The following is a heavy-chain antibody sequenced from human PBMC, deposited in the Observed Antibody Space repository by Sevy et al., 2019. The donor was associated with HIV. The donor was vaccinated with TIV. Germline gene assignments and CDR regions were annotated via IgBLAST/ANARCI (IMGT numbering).Heavy chain of an antibody. CDR3: ARGSTDRYYGMDV. CDR1: GFTVSSNY. V-gene: IGHV3-66*01. D-gene: IGHD4-17*01. CDR2: IYSGNST. Sequence: GGSLRLSCAASGFTVSSNYMSWVRQAPGKGLEWVSVIYSGNSTYYAESVKGRFTISRDNSKNTLYLQMNSLRAEDTAVYYCARGSTDRYYGMDVWGQGTTVTVSS. J-gene: IGHJ6*02.